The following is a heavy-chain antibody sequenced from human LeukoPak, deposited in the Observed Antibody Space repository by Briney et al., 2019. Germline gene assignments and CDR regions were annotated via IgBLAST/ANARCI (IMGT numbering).Heavy chain of an antibody. V-gene: IGHV4-59*01. CDR1: GGSISSYY. CDR3: ARVVFGGMDV. CDR2: IYYSGST. D-gene: IGHD3-16*01. J-gene: IGHJ6*02. Sequence: PSETLSLTCAVYGGSISSYYWSWIRQPPGKGLEWIGYIYYSGSTNYNPSLKSRVTISVDTSKNRFSLKLSSVTAADTAVYYCARVVFGGMDVWGQGTTVTVSS.